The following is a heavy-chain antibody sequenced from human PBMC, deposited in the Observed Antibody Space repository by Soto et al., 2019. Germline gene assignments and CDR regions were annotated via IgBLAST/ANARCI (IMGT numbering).Heavy chain of an antibody. V-gene: IGHV1-18*01. Sequence: ASVKVSCKASGYTFINYGITWVRQAPGQGLEWIAWISAYNGNTNYAQNLQDRVTVTTDTSTRTAYMELRSLRSDDTAVYYCARDYLAGLGYLDYWGQGTLVTVSS. CDR2: ISAYNGNT. CDR3: ARDYLAGLGYLDY. D-gene: IGHD6-13*01. CDR1: GYTFINYG. J-gene: IGHJ4*02.